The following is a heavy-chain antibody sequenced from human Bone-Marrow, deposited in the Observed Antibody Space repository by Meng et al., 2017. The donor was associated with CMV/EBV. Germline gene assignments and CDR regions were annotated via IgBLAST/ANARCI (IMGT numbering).Heavy chain of an antibody. Sequence: GGSLRLSCAASGFTFSDYYMSWIRQAPGKGLEWVSYISSSGSTIYYADSVKGRFTISRDNAKNSLYLQMNSLRAEDTAVYYCARDRIAARGYYYYYGMDVWGQRPTVTVYS. D-gene: IGHD6-6*01. V-gene: IGHV3-11*01. CDR2: ISSSGSTI. CDR3: ARDRIAARGYYYYYGMDV. CDR1: GFTFSDYY. J-gene: IGHJ6*02.